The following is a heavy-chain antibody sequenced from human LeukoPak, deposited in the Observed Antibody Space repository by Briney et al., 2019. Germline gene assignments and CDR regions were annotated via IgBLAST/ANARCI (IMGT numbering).Heavy chain of an antibody. CDR3: VRDLRTDYEILTDF. D-gene: IGHD3-9*01. J-gene: IGHJ4*02. Sequence: SETLSLTCSVSGGSISTNRYFWGWIRQPPGKGLEWVGSLSFTGSTYSNPSLKSRVTLSLDTSKNEVSVKLRSVTAADTGVYYCVRDLRTDYEILTDFWGQGTQVTVSS. V-gene: IGHV4-39*07. CDR2: LSFTGST. CDR1: GGSISTNRYF.